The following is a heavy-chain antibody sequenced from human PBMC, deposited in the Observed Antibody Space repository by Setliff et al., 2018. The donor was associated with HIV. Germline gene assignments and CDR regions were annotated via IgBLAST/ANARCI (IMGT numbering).Heavy chain of an antibody. J-gene: IGHJ6*02. D-gene: IGHD3-22*01. CDR1: GYTFTSYE. CDR2: MNPNSGNT. CDR3: ASGGYYDRSGYFPLSNYYYGMDV. V-gene: IGHV1-8*02. Sequence: ASVKVSCKDSGYTFTSYEINWVRQATGQGVEWMGWMNPNSGNTAYAQKFQGRVTMPRNTSISTAYMELSSLRSEDTDVYYCASGGYYDRSGYFPLSNYYYGMDVWGQGITVTVSS.